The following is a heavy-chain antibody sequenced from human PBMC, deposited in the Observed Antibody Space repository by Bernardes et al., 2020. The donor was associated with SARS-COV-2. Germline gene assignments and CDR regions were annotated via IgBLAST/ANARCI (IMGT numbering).Heavy chain of an antibody. CDR3: ARSTETIYDYVWGRYYGMDV. D-gene: IGHD3-16*01. CDR2: IYHSGST. V-gene: IGHV4-4*02. Sequence: SETLSLTCAVSGGSISSSNWWSWVRQPPGKGLEWIGEIYHSGSTNYNPSLKSRVTISVDKSKNQFSLKLSSVTAADTAVYYCARSTETIYDYVWGRYYGMDVWGQGTTVTVSS. CDR1: GGSISSSNW. J-gene: IGHJ6*02.